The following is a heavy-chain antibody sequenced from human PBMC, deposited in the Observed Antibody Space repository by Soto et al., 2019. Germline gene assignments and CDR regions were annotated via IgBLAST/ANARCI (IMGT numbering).Heavy chain of an antibody. J-gene: IGHJ3*02. CDR2: IYSGGST. Sequence: EVQLVESGGGLIQPGGSLRLSCAASGFTVSSNYMSWVRQAPGKGLEWVSVIYSGGSTYYADSVKGRFTISRDNSKNTLYLQMNSLRAEDTAVYYCARGGNYYDSSGYHSDAFDIWGQGTMFTVSS. CDR3: ARGGNYYDSSGYHSDAFDI. V-gene: IGHV3-53*01. D-gene: IGHD3-22*01. CDR1: GFTVSSNY.